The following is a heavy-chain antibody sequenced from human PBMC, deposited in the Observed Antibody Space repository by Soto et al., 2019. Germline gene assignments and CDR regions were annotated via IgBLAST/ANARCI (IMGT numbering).Heavy chain of an antibody. CDR2: ISSSGSTI. CDR3: ARSLNMVIVVVVAAVTFDS. Sequence: QVQLVESGGGLVKPGGSLRLSCAASGFTFSDYYMSWIRQAPGKGLEWVSYISSSGSTIYYADSVKGRFTISRDNAKNSRYLQMNSRRAEDTAVYYCARSLNMVIVVVVAAVTFDSWGQGTLVTVSS. CDR1: GFTFSDYY. V-gene: IGHV3-11*01. D-gene: IGHD2-15*01. J-gene: IGHJ4*02.